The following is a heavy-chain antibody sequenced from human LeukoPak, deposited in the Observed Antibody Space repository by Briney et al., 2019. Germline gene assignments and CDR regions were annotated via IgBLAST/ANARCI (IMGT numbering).Heavy chain of an antibody. CDR2: INNNGGST. J-gene: IGHJ6*02. V-gene: IGHV3-64*04. CDR3: AKGGDDYYYYFYYGMDV. Sequence: PGGSLRLSCSASGFTFSNFAMHWVRQAPGKGLEYISAINNNGGSTYHADSGKGRFTISRDNSKNTLYLQMNSLRAEDTAVYYCAKGGDDYYYYFYYGMDVWGQGTTVTVSS. D-gene: IGHD1-26*01. CDR1: GFTFSNFA.